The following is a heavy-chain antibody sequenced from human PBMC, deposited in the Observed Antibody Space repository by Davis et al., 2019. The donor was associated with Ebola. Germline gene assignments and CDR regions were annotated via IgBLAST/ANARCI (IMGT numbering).Heavy chain of an antibody. J-gene: IGHJ4*02. CDR1: GFTFSTYS. CDR2: ISRSSTV. CDR3: VRGYGASY. D-gene: IGHD4-17*01. Sequence: GESLKTSCAASGFTFSTYSMNWVRQAPGKGLEWISYISRSSTVSYSDSVKGRFTISRDNAKNSLYLQMNSLRDEDTAVYYCVRGYGASYWGPGTLVTVSS. V-gene: IGHV3-48*02.